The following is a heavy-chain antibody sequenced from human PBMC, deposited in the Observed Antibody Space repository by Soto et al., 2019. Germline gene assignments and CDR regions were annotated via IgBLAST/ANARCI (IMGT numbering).Heavy chain of an antibody. V-gene: IGHV1-18*01. CDR3: ARDTSRGEYDY. CDR2: INVYNGNT. D-gene: IGHD3-10*01. Sequence: QVQLVQSGAEVKKPGASVKVSCKASGYTFTSYGISWVRQAPGQGLEWMGWINVYNGNTNYAQKLQGRGTMTTDTSTSTAYLDLRSLRSDDTAVYFCARDTSRGEYDYWCQGTLVTVSS. CDR1: GYTFTSYG. J-gene: IGHJ4*02.